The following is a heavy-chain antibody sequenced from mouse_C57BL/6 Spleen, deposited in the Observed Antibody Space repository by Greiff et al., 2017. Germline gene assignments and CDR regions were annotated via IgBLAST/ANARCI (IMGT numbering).Heavy chain of an antibody. V-gene: IGHV5-6*01. J-gene: IGHJ4*01. Sequence: EVHLVESGGDLVKPGGSLKLSCAASGFTFSSYGLSWVRQTPDKRLEWVATISSGGSYTYYPASVKGRFTISRDNAKNTLYLQMRSLKSEDTAMYYCARLHSNFGGYAMDYWGQGTSVTVSS. D-gene: IGHD2-5*01. CDR3: ARLHSNFGGYAMDY. CDR1: GFTFSSYG. CDR2: ISSGGSYT.